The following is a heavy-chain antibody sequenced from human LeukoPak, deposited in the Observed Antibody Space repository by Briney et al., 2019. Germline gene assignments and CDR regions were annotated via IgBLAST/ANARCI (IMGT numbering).Heavy chain of an antibody. CDR3: ARGPYSSSWEYYYYYYMDV. V-gene: IGHV3-7*01. J-gene: IGHJ6*03. Sequence: GGSLRLSCAASGFTSSSYWMSWVLQAPGKGLEWVANIKQDGSEKYYVDSVKGRFTISRDNAKNSLYLQMNSLRAEDTAVYYCARGPYSSSWEYYYYYYMDVSGKGTTVSVSS. CDR1: GFTSSSYW. D-gene: IGHD6-13*01. CDR2: IKQDGSEK.